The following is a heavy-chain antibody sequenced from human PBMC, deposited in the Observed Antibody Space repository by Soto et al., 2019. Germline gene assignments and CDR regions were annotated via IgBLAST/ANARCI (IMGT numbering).Heavy chain of an antibody. Sequence: ASVKVSCKASGGTFSSYAISWVRQAPGQGLEWMGGIIPIFGTANYAQKFQGRVTITADESTSTAYMELSSLRSEDTAVYYCARSHYYYDSSGYYYYYYGMDVWGQGTTVTVSS. CDR2: IIPIFGTA. J-gene: IGHJ6*02. CDR1: GGTFSSYA. D-gene: IGHD3-22*01. V-gene: IGHV1-69*13. CDR3: ARSHYYYDSSGYYYYYYGMDV.